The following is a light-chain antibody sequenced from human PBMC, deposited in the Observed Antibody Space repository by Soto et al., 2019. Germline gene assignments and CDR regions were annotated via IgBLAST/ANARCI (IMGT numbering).Light chain of an antibody. CDR2: VAS. CDR1: QSVSSSY. Sequence: EIVLTQSPGTPSLSPGERATLSCRASQSVSSSYLAWFQQKSGQAPRLLIYVASSRATGIPDRFSGSGSGTDFTLTISRLEPEDFAVYYCQQYGSYPVTFGRGTKVEIK. J-gene: IGKJ1*01. V-gene: IGKV3-20*01. CDR3: QQYGSYPVT.